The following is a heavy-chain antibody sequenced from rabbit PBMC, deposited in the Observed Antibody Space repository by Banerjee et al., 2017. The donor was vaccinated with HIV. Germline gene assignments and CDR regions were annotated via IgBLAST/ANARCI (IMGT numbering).Heavy chain of an antibody. Sequence: QEQVVESGGGLVQPEGSLTLTCTASGFSFSSSYYMCWVRQAPGKGLEWIGCIYTGSGSTYYASWAKGRFTITRSTSLNTVTLQMTSLTAADTANYFCGRGTGGRGDGFSLWGQGTLVTVS. V-gene: IGHV1S47*01. CDR2: IYTGSGST. CDR3: GRGTGGRGDGFSL. D-gene: IGHD2-1*01. CDR1: GFSFSSSYY. J-gene: IGHJ4*01.